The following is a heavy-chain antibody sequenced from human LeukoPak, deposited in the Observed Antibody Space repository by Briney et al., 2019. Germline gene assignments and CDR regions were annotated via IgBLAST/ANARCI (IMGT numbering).Heavy chain of an antibody. CDR1: GYTFTGYY. D-gene: IGHD2-2*01. Sequence: ASVRASCKTSGYTFTGYYIHWMRQAAGQGLEWMGCINPNSGNTHYRQEIQGRVTMTRDTSITTAYMDLSGLTSGDTAVYFCARGGEVVPIVEDAFDFWGQGTLVIVSS. V-gene: IGHV1-2*02. CDR3: ARGGEVVPIVEDAFDF. J-gene: IGHJ3*01. CDR2: INPNSGNT.